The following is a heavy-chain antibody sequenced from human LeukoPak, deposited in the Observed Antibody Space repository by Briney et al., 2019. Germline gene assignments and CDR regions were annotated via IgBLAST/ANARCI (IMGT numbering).Heavy chain of an antibody. CDR3: ARDLRGPTGGYFDY. CDR1: GGSISSYY. Sequence: SETLSLTYTVSGGSISSYYWSWIRQPAGKGLEWIGRIYTSGSTNYNPSLKSRVTMSVDTSKNQFSLKLSSVTAADTAVYYCARDLRGPTGGYFDYWGQGTLVTVSS. CDR2: IYTSGST. V-gene: IGHV4-4*07. J-gene: IGHJ4*02. D-gene: IGHD4-23*01.